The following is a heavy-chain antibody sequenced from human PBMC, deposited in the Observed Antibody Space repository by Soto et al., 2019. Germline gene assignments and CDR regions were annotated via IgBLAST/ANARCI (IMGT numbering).Heavy chain of an antibody. D-gene: IGHD4-17*01. CDR3: ASPSGEVTTFYYYYGMDV. CDR2: IIPIFGTA. V-gene: IGHV1-69*13. Sequence: ASVKVSCKASGGTFSSYAISWVRQAPGQGLEWMGGIIPIFGTANYAQKFQGRVTITADESTSTAYMELSSLRSEDTAVYYCASPSGEVTTFYYYYGMDVWGQGTTVTVSS. CDR1: GGTFSSYA. J-gene: IGHJ6*02.